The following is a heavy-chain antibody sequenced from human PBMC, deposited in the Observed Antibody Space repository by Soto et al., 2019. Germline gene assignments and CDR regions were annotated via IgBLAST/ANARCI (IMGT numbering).Heavy chain of an antibody. CDR1: DGSFIGHY. D-gene: IGHD3-22*01. CDR3: ARPAVTMIGVVTGWLDP. V-gene: IGHV4-34*01. J-gene: IGHJ5*02. CDR2: INHSGST. Sequence: ASVTLSHTNTVDDGSFIGHYLRWIRQPPGKGLEWIGEINHSGSTNYNPSLKSRVTISVDTSKNQFSLKLSSVTAADTAVYYCARPAVTMIGVVTGWLDPWGNGTLVTVSS.